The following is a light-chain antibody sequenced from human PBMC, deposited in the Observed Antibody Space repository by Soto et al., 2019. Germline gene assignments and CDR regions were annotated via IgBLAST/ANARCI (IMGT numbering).Light chain of an antibody. CDR3: LLYLGGGIGV. CDR2: NTN. J-gene: IGLJ3*02. V-gene: IGLV8-61*01. CDR1: SGPVFTSSY. Sequence: QTVVTREPSFSVSPGGTVTLTCGLSSGPVFTSSYPNWYQQTPGQAPRTLIFNTNTRSSGVPDRFSGSILGDKAALTITGAQADDDSYYYCLLYLGGGIGVFGGGTKLTVL.